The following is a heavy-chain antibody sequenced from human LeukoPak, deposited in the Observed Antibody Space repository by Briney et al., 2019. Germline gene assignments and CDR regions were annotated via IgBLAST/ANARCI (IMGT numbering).Heavy chain of an antibody. J-gene: IGHJ4*02. V-gene: IGHV3-53*01. CDR2: MFPDGRT. D-gene: IGHD4-11*01. CDR1: GFSVNDNY. Sequence: GGSLRLSCAVSGFSVNDNYMSWVRQAPGKGLQWVSVMFPDGRTYYADSVKGRFTISRDLARNTLLLQMHSLRADDTAVHYCARTIPVYSDYDYWGQGTLVTVSS. CDR3: ARTIPVYSDYDY.